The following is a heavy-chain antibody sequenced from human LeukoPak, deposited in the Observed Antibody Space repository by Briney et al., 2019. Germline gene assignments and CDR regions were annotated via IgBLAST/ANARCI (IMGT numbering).Heavy chain of an antibody. CDR3: ARTGSLEY. J-gene: IGHJ4*02. V-gene: IGHV3-48*01. CDR1: GFTFSSYS. CDR2: ISSTSSPI. Sequence: PGGSLRLSCAASGFTFSSYSMNWVRQAPGKGLEWISYISSTSSPIYYADSVKGRFTISRDNAKNSLYLQMNSLTAGDTAVYYCARTGSLEYWGLGTLVTVSS. D-gene: IGHD1-26*01.